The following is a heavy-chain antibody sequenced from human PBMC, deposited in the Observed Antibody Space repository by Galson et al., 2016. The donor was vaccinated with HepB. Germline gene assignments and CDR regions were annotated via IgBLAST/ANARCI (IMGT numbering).Heavy chain of an antibody. V-gene: IGHV3-21*01. D-gene: IGHD6-19*01. J-gene: IGHJ4*02. CDR1: GFTFNTYN. CDR3: ASPGGWFRN. CDR2: IDTNSHYI. Sequence: SLRLSCAASGFTFNTYNMNWVRQAPGKGLEWVSSIDTNSHYIYYADSVKGRFTISRDNANNSLYLQMNSLRDEDTAVYYCASPGGWFRNWGQGTLVTVSS.